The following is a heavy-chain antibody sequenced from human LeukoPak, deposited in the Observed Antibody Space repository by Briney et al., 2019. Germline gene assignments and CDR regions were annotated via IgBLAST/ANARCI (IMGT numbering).Heavy chain of an antibody. Sequence: GGSLRLSCAASGFTVSSNYMSWVRQAPGTGLEWVQVIYSGGSTYYADSVKGRFTISRDNSKNTLYLQMNSLRAEDTAVYYCARGPLLRWGLGGRGMDVWGQGTTVTVSS. V-gene: IGHV3-53*01. D-gene: IGHD3-3*01. CDR3: ARGPLLRWGLGGRGMDV. CDR1: GFTVSSNY. CDR2: IYSGGST. J-gene: IGHJ6*02.